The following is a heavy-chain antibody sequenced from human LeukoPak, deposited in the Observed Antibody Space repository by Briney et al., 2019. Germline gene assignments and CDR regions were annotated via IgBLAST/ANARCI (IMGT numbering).Heavy chain of an antibody. CDR2: IYPGDSDT. D-gene: IGHD3-10*01. Sequence: GESLHTSCKGSVYTFTSYWICGGRQMPGKGLGWMGIIYPGDSDTKETPSFQGQVTISADKSIRTAYLQWSSMKASDTAMYYCARAVEDRQRYKLLWFGELPSNWFDPWGQGTLVTVSS. CDR3: ARAVEDRQRYKLLWFGELPSNWFDP. CDR1: VYTFTSYW. J-gene: IGHJ5*02. V-gene: IGHV5-51*01.